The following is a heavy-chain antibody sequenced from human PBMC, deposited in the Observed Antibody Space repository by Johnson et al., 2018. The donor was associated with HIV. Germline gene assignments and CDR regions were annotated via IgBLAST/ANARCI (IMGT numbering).Heavy chain of an antibody. CDR2: ISSSGSTI. D-gene: IGHD5-18*01. V-gene: IGHV3-48*01. Sequence: VQLVESGGDLVQPGGSLRLSCAASGFTFSNYGMSWVRQAPGKGLEWVSYISSSGSTIYYADSVKGRFTISRDNSKNTLYLQMNSLRAEDTAVYYCAKDLRGYSYGLGAFDIWGQGTMVTVSS. CDR3: AKDLRGYSYGLGAFDI. CDR1: GFTFSNYG. J-gene: IGHJ3*02.